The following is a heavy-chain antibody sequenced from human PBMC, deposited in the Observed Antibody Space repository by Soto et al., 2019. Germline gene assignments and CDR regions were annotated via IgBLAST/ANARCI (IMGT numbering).Heavy chain of an antibody. D-gene: IGHD3-22*01. V-gene: IGHV1-69*06. CDR1: GDTFDIYG. J-gene: IGHJ4*02. CDR2: IIPIFETA. CDR3: ARGGIHFADSSGHAFDS. Sequence: QVELVQSGAEVKKPGSSVKVSCKASGDTFDIYGFNWVRQAPGEGLEWMGVIIPIFETADYAQKFQGTVSITADKSTSTAYMELGSLTSEDTAVYYCARGGIHFADSSGHAFDSWGQGTLISVTS.